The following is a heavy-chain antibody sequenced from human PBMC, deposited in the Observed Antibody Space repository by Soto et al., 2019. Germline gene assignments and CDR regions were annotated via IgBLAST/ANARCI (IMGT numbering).Heavy chain of an antibody. Sequence: GGSLRLSCAASGFTVSSNYMSWVRQAPGKGLEWVSVIYSGGSTYYADSVKGRFTISRDNSKNTLYLQMNSLRAEDTAVYYCARERYSSSPHYYYYGMDVWGQGTTVTVSS. J-gene: IGHJ6*02. D-gene: IGHD6-6*01. V-gene: IGHV3-53*01. CDR2: IYSGGST. CDR1: GFTVSSNY. CDR3: ARERYSSSPHYYYYGMDV.